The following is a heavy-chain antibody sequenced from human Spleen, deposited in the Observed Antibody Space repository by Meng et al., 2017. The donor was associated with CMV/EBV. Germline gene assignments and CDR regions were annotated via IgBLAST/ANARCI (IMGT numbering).Heavy chain of an antibody. CDR1: GFTFSNAW. V-gene: IGHV3-15*01. D-gene: IGHD3-3*01. J-gene: IGHJ6*02. Sequence: GGSLRLSCAASGFTFSNAWMSWVRQAPGKGLEWVGRIKSKTDGGTTDYAAPVKGRFTISRDDLKNTLYLQMNSLKTEDTAVYYCTSAPGVVIYYYYYGMDVWGQGTTVTVSS. CDR2: IKSKTDGGTT. CDR3: TSAPGVVIYYYYYGMDV.